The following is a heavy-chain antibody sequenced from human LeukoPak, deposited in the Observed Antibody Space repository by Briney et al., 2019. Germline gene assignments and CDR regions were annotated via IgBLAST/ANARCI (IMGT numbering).Heavy chain of an antibody. J-gene: IGHJ6*03. CDR1: GFTFSSYW. Sequence: GGSLRLSFAASGFTFSSYWMHWVRQAPGKGLVWVSRINSDGSSTSYADSVKGRFTISRDNAKNTLYLQMNSLRAEDTAVYYCARDGIAVAGDYYYYLDVPLKGTTVTVSS. CDR2: INSDGSST. D-gene: IGHD6-19*01. CDR3: ARDGIAVAGDYYYYLDV. V-gene: IGHV3-74*01.